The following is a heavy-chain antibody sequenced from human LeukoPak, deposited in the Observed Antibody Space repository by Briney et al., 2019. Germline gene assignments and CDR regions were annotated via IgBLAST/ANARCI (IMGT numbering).Heavy chain of an antibody. CDR1: GFTFSSNA. CDR3: ARVVQLGSYYFDY. CDR2: ISSSSSYI. V-gene: IGHV3-21*01. J-gene: IGHJ4*02. D-gene: IGHD7-27*01. Sequence: PGRSLRLSCAASGFTFSSNAMHWVRQAPGKGLEWVSSISSSSSYIYYADSVKGRFTISRDNAKNSLYLQMNSLRAEDTAVYYCARVVQLGSYYFDYWGQGTLVTVSS.